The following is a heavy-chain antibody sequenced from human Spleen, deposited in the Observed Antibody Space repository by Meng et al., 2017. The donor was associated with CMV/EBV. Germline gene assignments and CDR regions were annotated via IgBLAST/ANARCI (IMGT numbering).Heavy chain of an antibody. V-gene: IGHV1-24*01. D-gene: IGHD4-11*01. CDR3: ATVVALTTVTTRDYVAPYNWFDP. CDR1: GYSLTELY. Sequence: ASVKVSCKVSGYSLTELYIQWVRQAPGKGLEWMGGFDPEDGETIYAQKFQGRVTMTEDTSTDTAYMELSSLRSEDTAVYYCATVVALTTVTTRDYVAPYNWFDPWGQGTLVTVSS. CDR2: FDPEDGET. J-gene: IGHJ5*02.